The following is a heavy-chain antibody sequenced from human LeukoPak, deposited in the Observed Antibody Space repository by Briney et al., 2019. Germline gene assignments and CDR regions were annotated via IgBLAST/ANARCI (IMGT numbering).Heavy chain of an antibody. CDR2: IYYSGST. V-gene: IGHV4-31*03. CDR3: ARVSYDSSGSGAFDI. Sequence: SETLSLTCTVSGGSISSGGYYWSWIRLHPGKGLEWNGYIYYSGSTYYNPSLKSRVTISVDTSKNQFSLKLSSVTAADTAVYYCARVSYDSSGSGAFDIWGQGTMVTVSS. J-gene: IGHJ3*02. D-gene: IGHD3-22*01. CDR1: GGSISSGGYY.